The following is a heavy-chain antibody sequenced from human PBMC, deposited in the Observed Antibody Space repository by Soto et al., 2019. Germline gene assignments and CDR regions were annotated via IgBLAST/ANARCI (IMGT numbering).Heavy chain of an antibody. V-gene: IGHV4-31*03. J-gene: IGHJ4*02. CDR2: IYYSGST. CDR1: GGSISSGGYY. D-gene: IGHD3-9*01. CDR3: ASLPIDYDILTGYLFDY. Sequence: KPSETLSLTCTVSGGSISSGGYYWSWIRQHPGKGLEWIGYIYYSGSTYYNPSLKSRVTISVDTSKNQFSLKLSSVTAADTAVYYCASLPIDYDILTGYLFDYWGQGTLVTVSS.